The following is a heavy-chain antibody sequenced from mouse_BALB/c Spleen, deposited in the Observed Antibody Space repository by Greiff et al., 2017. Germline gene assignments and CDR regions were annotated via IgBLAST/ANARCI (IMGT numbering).Heavy chain of an antibody. Sequence: EVQLVESGGGLVQPKGSLKLSCAASGFTFNTYAMNWVRQAPGKGLEWVARIRSKSNNYATYYADSVKDRFTISRDDSQSMLYLQMNNLKTEDTAMYYCVRRGPYYYGSIYAMDYWGQGTSVTVSS. CDR1: GFTFNTYA. J-gene: IGHJ4*01. V-gene: IGHV10-1*02. D-gene: IGHD1-1*01. CDR2: IRSKSNNYAT. CDR3: VRRGPYYYGSIYAMDY.